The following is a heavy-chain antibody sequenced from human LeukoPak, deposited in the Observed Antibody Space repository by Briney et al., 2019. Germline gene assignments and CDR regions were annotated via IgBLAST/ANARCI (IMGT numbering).Heavy chain of an antibody. CDR3: ARQGSSSTHYYYYGMDV. CDR2: IIPIFGTA. CDR1: GGTFSSYA. D-gene: IGHD6-6*01. Sequence: VKVSCKASGGTFSSYAISWVRQAPGQGLEWMGGIIPIFGTANYAQKFQGRVTITADESTSTAYMELSSLRSEDTAVYYCARQGSSSTHYYYYGMDVWGQGTTVTVSS. J-gene: IGHJ6*02. V-gene: IGHV1-69*13.